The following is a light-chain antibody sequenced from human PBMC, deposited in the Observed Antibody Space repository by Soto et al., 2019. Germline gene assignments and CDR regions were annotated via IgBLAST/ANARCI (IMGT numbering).Light chain of an antibody. CDR1: TGAVTSGHY. V-gene: IGLV7-46*01. Sequence: QAVVTQEPSLTVSPGVTVTLTCGSSTGAVTSGHYPYWFQQKPGQAPRTLIYDTSNKHSWTPARFSGSLLGGKAALTLSGAQPEDEAEYYCILVYSGGVVFGGGTQLTVL. CDR2: DTS. CDR3: ILVYSGGVV. J-gene: IGLJ2*01.